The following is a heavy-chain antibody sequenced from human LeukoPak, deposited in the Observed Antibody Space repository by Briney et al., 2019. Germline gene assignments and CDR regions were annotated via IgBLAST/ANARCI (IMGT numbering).Heavy chain of an antibody. J-gene: IGHJ6*03. D-gene: IGHD3-9*01. CDR1: GGSFSSYY. V-gene: IGHV4-59*01. CDR2: IYYSGST. CDR3: ARENYHILTGYYYYYMDV. Sequence: SETLSLTCAVYGGSFSSYYWSWIRQPPGKGLEWIGYIYYSGSTNYNPSLKSRVTISLDTSKNQFSLKLSSVTAADTAIYYCARENYHILTGYYYYYMDVWGKGTTVTISS.